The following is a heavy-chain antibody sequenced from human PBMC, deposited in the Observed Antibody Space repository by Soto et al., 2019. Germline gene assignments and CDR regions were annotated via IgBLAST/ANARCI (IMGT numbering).Heavy chain of an antibody. V-gene: IGHV4-61*01. D-gene: IGHD3-10*01. Sequence: XEILSLTCTVSGGSFSSGSYYWSWVRQTPGKGLEWIGYVYYSGRTNYNPSLKSRVTISIDTSKNQFSLKLTSVTAADTAVYYCARDPEYGSYFDYWGQGALVTVSS. CDR2: VYYSGRT. J-gene: IGHJ4*02. CDR1: GGSFSSGSYY. CDR3: ARDPEYGSYFDY.